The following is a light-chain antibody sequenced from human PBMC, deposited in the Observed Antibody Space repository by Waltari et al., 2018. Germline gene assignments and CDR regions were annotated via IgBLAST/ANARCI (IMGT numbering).Light chain of an antibody. Sequence: EIVLTQPPGTLSLSPGERATLSCRASQSVSNYLAWYQQKPGQAPRLLIYDASSRAIGIPDRFSGSGSGTDFTLTISRLEPEDFAMYYCQRYGVSPTFGQGTKLEIK. CDR3: QRYGVSPT. V-gene: IGKV3-20*01. CDR2: DAS. CDR1: QSVSNY. J-gene: IGKJ2*01.